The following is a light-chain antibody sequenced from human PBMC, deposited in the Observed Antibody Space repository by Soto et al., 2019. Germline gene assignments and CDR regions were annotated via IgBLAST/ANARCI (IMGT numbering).Light chain of an antibody. Sequence: DIQMTQSLSTLSASVGDRVTITCRASQSISSWLAWYQQKPGEPPNLLIYDASSLESGVPSRFSGSGSGTEFTLTISSLQPDDFATYYCQQYNSYTTFGQGTKVDI. CDR1: QSISSW. CDR3: QQYNSYTT. CDR2: DAS. V-gene: IGKV1-5*01. J-gene: IGKJ1*01.